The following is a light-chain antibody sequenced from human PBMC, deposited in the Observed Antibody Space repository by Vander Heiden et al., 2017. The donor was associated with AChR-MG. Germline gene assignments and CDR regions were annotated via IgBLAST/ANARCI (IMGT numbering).Light chain of an antibody. CDR1: QSVSTY. CDR3: HQRNNWPLT. V-gene: IGKV3-11*01. CDR2: DAS. Sequence: ETVLTPSPATLSVSPGERVTLSCRASQSVSTYLAWYQQKPGQIPRLLIYDASYRASGVPVRFSGSGSGTDFTLTISSLEPEDFAVYYCHQRNNWPLTFGGGTKLEI. J-gene: IGKJ4*01.